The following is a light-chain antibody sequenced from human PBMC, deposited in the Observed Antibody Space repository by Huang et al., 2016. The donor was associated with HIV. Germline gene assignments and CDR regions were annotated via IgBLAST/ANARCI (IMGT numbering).Light chain of an antibody. CDR2: GAS. J-gene: IGKJ2*01. CDR3: QQYTNWPYT. Sequence: EIVMTQSPVILSVSPGERVTLSCRASQSVRKNLAWHQQKPGQAPRLLMYGASTRATGIPARFSASGSGTAFTLTISSLQSEDFAVYYCQQYTNWPYTFGQGTKLEIK. CDR1: QSVRKN. V-gene: IGKV3-15*01.